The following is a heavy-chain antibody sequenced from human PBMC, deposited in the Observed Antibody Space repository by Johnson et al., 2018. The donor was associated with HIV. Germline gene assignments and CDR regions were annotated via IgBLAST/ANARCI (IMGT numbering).Heavy chain of an antibody. CDR2: ISYDGSSL. Sequence: QVQPVESGGGVVQPGRSLRLSCPASGFTFRSYAMHWVRQAPGKRLAWVAAISYDGSSLSYADSVTGRFTISRDNAKNTLYLQMNSLRAEDTAVYYCAKDLGIVGAVHRTFDIWGQGTMVTVSS. CDR3: AKDLGIVGAVHRTFDI. V-gene: IGHV3-30*04. D-gene: IGHD1-26*01. CDR1: GFTFRSYA. J-gene: IGHJ3*02.